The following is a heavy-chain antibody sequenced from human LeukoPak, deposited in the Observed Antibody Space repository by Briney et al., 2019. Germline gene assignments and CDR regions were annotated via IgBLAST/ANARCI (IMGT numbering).Heavy chain of an antibody. D-gene: IGHD6-13*01. J-gene: IGHJ4*02. CDR1: GGSISSGGYY. CDR3: GGGEVDDRAAAGMVLDY. Sequence: SQTLSLTCTVSGGSISSGGYYWSWIRQPPGKGLEWIGYIYYSGSTNYNPSLKSRVTISVDTSKNQFSLKLSSVTAADTAVYYWGGGEVDDRAAAGMVLDYGAQEPRVTVSS. CDR2: IYYSGST. V-gene: IGHV4-61*08.